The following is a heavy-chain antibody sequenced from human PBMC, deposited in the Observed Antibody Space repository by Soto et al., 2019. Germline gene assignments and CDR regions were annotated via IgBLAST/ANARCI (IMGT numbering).Heavy chain of an antibody. J-gene: IGHJ6*03. CDR1: GFTFSNYA. CDR3: AKGHDCSSTSCHIIYYYYMDV. CDR2: ISGSGGST. D-gene: IGHD2-2*01. Sequence: GGSLRLSCAASGFTFSNYAMSWVRQAPGKGLEWVSAISGSGGSTYYADFVKGRFTISRDNSKNTLYLQMNSLRAEDTAVYYCAKGHDCSSTSCHIIYYYYMDVWGKGTTVTVSS. V-gene: IGHV3-23*01.